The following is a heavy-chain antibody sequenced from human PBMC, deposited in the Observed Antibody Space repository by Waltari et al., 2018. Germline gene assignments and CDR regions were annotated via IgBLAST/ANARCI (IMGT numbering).Heavy chain of an antibody. CDR1: GYTFTGYY. CDR3: ARVNQYYYYGMDV. V-gene: IGHV1-2*02. CDR2: INPNSGGT. J-gene: IGHJ6*02. Sequence: QVQLVQSGAEVKKPGASVKVSCKASGYTFTGYYMNWVRQAPGQGLEWMGWINPNSGGTNDAQKVQGRVTMTRDTSISTAYMELSRLRSDDTAVYYCARVNQYYYYGMDVWGQGTTVTVSS.